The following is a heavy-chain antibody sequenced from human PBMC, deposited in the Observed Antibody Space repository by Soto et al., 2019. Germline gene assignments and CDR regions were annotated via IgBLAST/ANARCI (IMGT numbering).Heavy chain of an antibody. CDR3: ARDLSPALGQSHFDALDV. CDR1: GFKFTDYW. D-gene: IGHD7-27*01. V-gene: IGHV3-7*04. CDR2: IRGDGSRE. J-gene: IGHJ3*01. Sequence: EVQLVESGGGLVQPGGSLRLSCAASGFKFTDYWMTWVRQAPGKGLEWVANIRGDGSREHSVASVKGRFTISRDNAKTSLFLQMNSLRVEDTAVYYCARDLSPALGQSHFDALDVWGQGTMVTVSS.